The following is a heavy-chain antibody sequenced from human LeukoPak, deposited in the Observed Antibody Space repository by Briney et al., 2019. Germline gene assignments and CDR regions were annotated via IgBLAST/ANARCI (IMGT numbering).Heavy chain of an antibody. D-gene: IGHD3-10*01. CDR1: GFTFDDYA. J-gene: IGHJ5*02. CDR2: ISWNSGSI. Sequence: PGGSLRLSCAASGFTFDDYAMHWVRQAPGKGLEWVSGISWNSGSIGYADSVKGRFTISRDNAKNTLYLQMNSLRAEDTAVYYCARGDYGSGSYYEDNWFDPWGQGTLVTVSS. CDR3: ARGDYGSGSYYEDNWFDP. V-gene: IGHV3-9*01.